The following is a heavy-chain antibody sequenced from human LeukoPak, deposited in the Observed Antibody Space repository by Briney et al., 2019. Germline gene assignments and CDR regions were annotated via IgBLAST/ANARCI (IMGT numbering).Heavy chain of an antibody. CDR2: ISYDGSNK. J-gene: IGHJ5*02. Sequence: GRSLRLSCAASGFTFSSYAMHWVRQAPGKGLEWVAVISYDGSNKYYADSVKGRFTISRDNSKNTLYLQMNSQRAEDTAVYYCARDGSSGWYGEDWFDPWGQGTLVTVSS. V-gene: IGHV3-30-3*01. CDR1: GFTFSSYA. D-gene: IGHD6-19*01. CDR3: ARDGSSGWYGEDWFDP.